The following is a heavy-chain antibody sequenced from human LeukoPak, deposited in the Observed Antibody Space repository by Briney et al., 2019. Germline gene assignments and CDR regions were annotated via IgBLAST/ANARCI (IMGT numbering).Heavy chain of an antibody. Sequence: GGSLRLSCVASGFSFNSDWMDWVRQAPGKGLEWVANIKHDESGKNYLDSVKGRFTISRDNAQNSLYLQMNGLRVEDTAVYYCTRRLDDWGQGTLVTVSS. CDR3: TRRLDD. CDR2: IKHDESGK. CDR1: GFSFNSDW. J-gene: IGHJ4*02. V-gene: IGHV3-7*01. D-gene: IGHD3-16*01.